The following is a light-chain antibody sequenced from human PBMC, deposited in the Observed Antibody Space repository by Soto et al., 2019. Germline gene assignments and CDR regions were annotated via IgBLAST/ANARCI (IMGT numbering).Light chain of an antibody. CDR1: LRVDYNY. V-gene: IGKV3-20*01. J-gene: IGKJ1*01. CDR2: EAS. CDR3: QQYGTSPQT. Sequence: EIVLTQSPGTLSLSPGERATLSCRASLRVDYNYLAWYQQRPGQAPRLLVSEASHRPAGIPDRFSGSGSGTDFTLTISRLEPEDFAVYYCQQYGTSPQTFGQGTTVEIK.